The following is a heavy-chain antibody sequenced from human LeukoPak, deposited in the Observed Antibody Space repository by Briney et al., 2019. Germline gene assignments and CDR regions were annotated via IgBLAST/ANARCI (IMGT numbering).Heavy chain of an antibody. CDR1: GYSFTGYN. D-gene: IGHD2-8*01. CDR3: ARDLVDNACDF. J-gene: IGHJ4*02. V-gene: IGHV1-2*02. CDR2: INPNSGGT. Sequence: ASVKVSCKASGYSFTGYNMHWVRQAPGQGLEWMGWINPNSGGTNFAQNFQGRVTMTRDMSINTVYMELSRLRSDDTAVYYCARDLVDNACDFWGQGTLVTVSS.